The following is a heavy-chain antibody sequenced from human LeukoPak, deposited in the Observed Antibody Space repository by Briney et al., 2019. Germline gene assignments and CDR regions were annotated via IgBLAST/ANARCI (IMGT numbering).Heavy chain of an antibody. D-gene: IGHD3-10*01. V-gene: IGHV4-34*01. CDR1: GGSFSGYY. CDR2: VHYSGSA. J-gene: IGHJ4*02. CDR3: ARGQWFRAF. Sequence: SETLSLTCAVYGGSFSGYYWTWIRQSPGRGLEWIGEVHYSGSATYNPSFKSRVTISVDTSINQFSLKMNSVTAADTAVYYCARGQWFRAFWSRGTPVTVSS.